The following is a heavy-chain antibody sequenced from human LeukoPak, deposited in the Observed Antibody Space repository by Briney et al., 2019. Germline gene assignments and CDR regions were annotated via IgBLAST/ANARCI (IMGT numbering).Heavy chain of an antibody. D-gene: IGHD6-13*01. V-gene: IGHV7-4-1*02. J-gene: IGHJ4*02. CDR3: ARDQIAAAGTHFDY. CDR2: INTNTGNP. CDR1: GYTFTSYA. Sequence: VASVKVSCKASGYTFTSYAMNWVRQAPGQGLEWMGWINTNTGNPTYAQGFTGRFVFSLDTSVSTAYLQISSLKAEDTAVYHCARDQIAAAGTHFDYWGQGTLVTVSS.